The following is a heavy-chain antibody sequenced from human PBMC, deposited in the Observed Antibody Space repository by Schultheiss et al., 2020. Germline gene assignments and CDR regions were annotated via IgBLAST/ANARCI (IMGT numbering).Heavy chain of an antibody. Sequence: GGSLRLSCAASGFTFSSYGMDWVRQAPGKGLEWVAVISYDGSNKYYADSVKGRFTISRDNAKNSLYLQMNSLRAEDTAVYYCARDYGDYDPYFDYWGQGTLVTVSS. J-gene: IGHJ4*02. CDR1: GFTFSSYG. CDR3: ARDYGDYDPYFDY. V-gene: IGHV3-30*12. CDR2: ISYDGSNK. D-gene: IGHD4-17*01.